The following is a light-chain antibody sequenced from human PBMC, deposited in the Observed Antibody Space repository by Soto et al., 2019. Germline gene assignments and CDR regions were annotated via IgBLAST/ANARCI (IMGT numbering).Light chain of an antibody. J-gene: IGLJ2*01. CDR3: SSDTRTIYVI. CDR2: DVS. V-gene: IGLV2-14*01. Sequence: QSALTQPDSVSGSPGQSITISCTGTSSDVGRYNYVSWYQQYPGKAPTLIMYDVSNRPSGVSDRFSGSKSGSTASLTISGLQDDDDDDYFCSSDTRTIYVIFGGGTKLTLL. CDR1: SSDVGRYNY.